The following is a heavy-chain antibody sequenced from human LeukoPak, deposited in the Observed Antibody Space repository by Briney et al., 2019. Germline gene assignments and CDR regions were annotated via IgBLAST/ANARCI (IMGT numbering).Heavy chain of an antibody. Sequence: SETLSLTCTVSGATISSYYWSWIRQPPGKGLEGFGNANNSGTTNTNHSHKSRSTISEATSKNQSSLKLNPVTDADTAVYYCARDKRIAAAAQSFYYYYYYMDVWGKGTTVTVSS. CDR2: ANNSGTT. CDR3: ARDKRIAAAAQSFYYYYYYMDV. D-gene: IGHD6-13*01. CDR1: GATISSYY. J-gene: IGHJ6*03. V-gene: IGHV4-4*08.